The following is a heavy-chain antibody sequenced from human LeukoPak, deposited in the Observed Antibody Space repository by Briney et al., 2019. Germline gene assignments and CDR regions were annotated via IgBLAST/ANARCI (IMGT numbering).Heavy chain of an antibody. CDR3: ASKTLIVATSDAFDI. CDR2: ISGSGGST. D-gene: IGHD2-15*01. Sequence: GGSLRLSCAASGFTFSSYAMSWVRQAPGKGLEWVSAISGSGGSTYYADSVKGRFTISRDNAKNSLYLQMNSLRAEDTAVYYCASKTLIVATSDAFDIWGQGTMVTVSS. CDR1: GFTFSSYA. V-gene: IGHV3-23*01. J-gene: IGHJ3*02.